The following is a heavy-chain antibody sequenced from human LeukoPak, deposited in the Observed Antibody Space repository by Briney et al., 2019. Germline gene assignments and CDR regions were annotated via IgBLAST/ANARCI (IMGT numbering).Heavy chain of an antibody. CDR1: GYTFTSYA. Sequence: ASVKVSCKASGYTFTSYAMHWVRQAPGQRLEWMGWINAGNGNTKYSQKFQGRVTITRDTSASTAYMELSSLRSEDTAVYYCARVTTGYSSSWTRFGYWGQGTLVTVSS. CDR2: INAGNGNT. CDR3: ARVTTGYSSSWTRFGY. D-gene: IGHD6-13*01. V-gene: IGHV1-3*01. J-gene: IGHJ4*02.